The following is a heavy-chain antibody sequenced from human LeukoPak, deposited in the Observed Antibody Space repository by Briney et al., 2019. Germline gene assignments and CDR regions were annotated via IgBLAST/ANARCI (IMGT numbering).Heavy chain of an antibody. CDR3: ARSNAAVTSDY. J-gene: IGHJ4*02. CDR2: IYYSGST. D-gene: IGHD4-17*01. CDR1: GGSISSGGYS. Sequence: KPSQTLSLTCTVSGGSISSGGYSWSWIRQHPGKGLEWIGYIYYSGSTYYNPSLKSRVTISVDTSKNQFSLKLSSVTAADTAVYYCARSNAAVTSDYWGQGTLVTVSS. V-gene: IGHV4-31*03.